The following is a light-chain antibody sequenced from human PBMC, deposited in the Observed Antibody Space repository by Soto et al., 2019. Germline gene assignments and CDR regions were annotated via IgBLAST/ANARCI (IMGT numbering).Light chain of an antibody. CDR3: GAWDNSLSVWV. J-gene: IGLJ3*02. CDR2: DNN. V-gene: IGLV1-51*01. Sequence: QSVLTQPPSVSAAPGQKVTISCSGSSSNLGNNYVSWYHQLPGTAPKLLIYDNNKRPSGIPDRFSGSKSGTSATLGITGLQTGDEADYYCGAWDNSLSVWVFGGGTKLTVL. CDR1: SSNLGNNY.